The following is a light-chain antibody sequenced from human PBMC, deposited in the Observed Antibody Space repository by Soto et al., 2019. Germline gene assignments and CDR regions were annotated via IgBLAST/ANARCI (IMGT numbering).Light chain of an antibody. V-gene: IGKV3-15*01. Sequence: VVTQSPATLSVFPGETATLSCRASQSVSSDLAWYQQRPGQAPRLLIYGASTRATGIPARFRGSGSGTEFRLTISSLQSEDFATYYCQQYGSSPRTFGQGTKVEIK. CDR2: GAS. CDR3: QQYGSSPRT. J-gene: IGKJ1*01. CDR1: QSVSSD.